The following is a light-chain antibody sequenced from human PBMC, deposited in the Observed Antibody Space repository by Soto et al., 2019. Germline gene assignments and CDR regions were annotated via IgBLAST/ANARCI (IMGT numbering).Light chain of an antibody. J-gene: IGKJ4*01. CDR3: QQSHSLPLT. CDR2: AAS. Sequence: DIQMTQSLSSLSASVGDRVTITCRASQNINTYLSWYQQKPGKAPKLLIYAASSLQSGVPSRFSGSGSGTHFTLTINNLQPEDFAAFYCQQSHSLPLTFGGGTKVDIK. V-gene: IGKV1-39*01. CDR1: QNINTY.